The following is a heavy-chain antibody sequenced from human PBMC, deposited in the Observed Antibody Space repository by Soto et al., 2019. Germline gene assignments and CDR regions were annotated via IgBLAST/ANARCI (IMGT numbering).Heavy chain of an antibody. CDR2: ISYDGSNK. Sequence: PGGSLRLSCAASGFTFSSYAMHWVRQAPGKGLEWVAVISYDGSNKYYADSVKGRFTISRDNSKNTLYLQMNSLRAEDTAVYYCAREKSITIFGVVINWFDPWGQGTLVTVSS. D-gene: IGHD3-3*01. J-gene: IGHJ5*02. CDR3: AREKSITIFGVVINWFDP. CDR1: GFTFSSYA. V-gene: IGHV3-30-3*01.